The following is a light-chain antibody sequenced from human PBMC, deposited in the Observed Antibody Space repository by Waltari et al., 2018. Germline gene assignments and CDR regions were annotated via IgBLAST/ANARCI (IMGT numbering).Light chain of an antibody. V-gene: IGLV2-14*01. J-gene: IGLJ1*01. CDR3: SSYTSSSTF. CDR2: DVS. Sequence: QSGLTQPASVSGSPGQSITISCTGTSSDVGGYNYVSWYQQHPGKAPKLMIYDVSKRPSGVSNRFSGSKSGNTASLTISGLQAEDEADYYCSSYTSSSTFFGTGTKVTVL. CDR1: SSDVGGYNY.